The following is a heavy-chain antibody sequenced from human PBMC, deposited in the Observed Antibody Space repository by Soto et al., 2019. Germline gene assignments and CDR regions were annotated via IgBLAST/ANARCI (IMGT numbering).Heavy chain of an antibody. CDR1: GYTFTSYG. V-gene: IGHV1-18*01. D-gene: IGHD1-26*01. CDR2: ISAYNGNT. CDR3: ARDYGSDYSPYFDY. J-gene: IGHJ4*02. Sequence: VASVKVSCKASGYTFTSYGISWVRQAPGQGLEWMGWISAYNGNTNYAQKLQGRVTMTTDTSTSTAYMELRSLRSDDTAVYYCARDYGSDYSPYFDYWGQGTLVTVSS.